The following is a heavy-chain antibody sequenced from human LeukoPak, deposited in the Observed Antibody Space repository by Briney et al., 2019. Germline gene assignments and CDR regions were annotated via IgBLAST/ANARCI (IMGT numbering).Heavy chain of an antibody. V-gene: IGHV1-18*01. CDR1: GYTFTSYD. CDR3: ARNGPYSSGWYDDY. D-gene: IGHD6-19*01. CDR2: MNPNSGNT. Sequence: ASVKVSCKASGYTFTSYDINWVRQATGQGLEWMGWMNPNSGNTNYAQKLQGRVTMTTDTSTSTAYMELRSLRSDDTAVYYCARNGPYSSGWYDDYWGQGTLVTVSS. J-gene: IGHJ4*02.